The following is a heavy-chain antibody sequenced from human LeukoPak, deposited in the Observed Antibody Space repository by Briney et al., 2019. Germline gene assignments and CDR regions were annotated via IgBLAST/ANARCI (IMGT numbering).Heavy chain of an antibody. Sequence: ASVKVSCKASGYTFTGYYMHWVRQAPGQGLEWMGWINPNSGGTNYAQKFQGRVTMTRDTSITTAYMEVSGLGSDDTAVYFCARGEIDGPDFDQWGQGTLVTVSS. V-gene: IGHV1-2*02. D-gene: IGHD5-24*01. CDR2: INPNSGGT. J-gene: IGHJ4*02. CDR1: GYTFTGYY. CDR3: ARGEIDGPDFDQ.